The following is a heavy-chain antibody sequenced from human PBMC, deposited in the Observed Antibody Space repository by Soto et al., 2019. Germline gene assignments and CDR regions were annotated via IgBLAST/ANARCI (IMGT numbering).Heavy chain of an antibody. D-gene: IGHD3-3*01. V-gene: IGHV3-30*18. CDR1: GCTFSSYG. Sequence: QVQLVESGGGVVQPGRSLRLSCAASGCTFSSYGMHWVRQAPGKGLEWVAVISYDGSNKYYADSVKGRFTISRDNSKNTLYLQMNSLRAEDTAVYYCAKDGFGMGWDHDAFDIWGQGTMVTVSS. CDR3: AKDGFGMGWDHDAFDI. CDR2: ISYDGSNK. J-gene: IGHJ3*02.